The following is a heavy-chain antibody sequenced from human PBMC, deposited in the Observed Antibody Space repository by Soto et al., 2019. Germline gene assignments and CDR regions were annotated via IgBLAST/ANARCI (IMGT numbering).Heavy chain of an antibody. Sequence: SETLSLTCTVSGGTISSFHWSWIRQSPGKGLEWIGYLHNSGTTDYNPSLKSRVTISVDTSKNNFSLRLTSVTAVDTAVYYCARDYSIFVLLYGMDVWGQGTTVTVSS. V-gene: IGHV4-59*01. CDR2: LHNSGTT. J-gene: IGHJ6*02. D-gene: IGHD3-3*01. CDR3: ARDYSIFVLLYGMDV. CDR1: GGTISSFH.